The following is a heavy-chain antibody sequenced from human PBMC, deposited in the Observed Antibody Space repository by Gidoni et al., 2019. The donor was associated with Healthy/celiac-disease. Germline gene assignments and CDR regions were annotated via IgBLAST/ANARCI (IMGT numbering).Heavy chain of an antibody. D-gene: IGHD3-9*01. CDR3: RIVLRYFDPANWFDP. Sequence: EVQLVESGGGLVKPGGSLRLSWSAYGLPFSTAWMSWGSQAPGTGLEWVGRIKSKTDGGTTDYAAPVKGRFTISRDDSKNTLYLQMNSLKTEDTAVYYCRIVLRYFDPANWFDPWGQGTLVTVSS. CDR2: IKSKTDGGTT. V-gene: IGHV3-15*01. CDR1: GLPFSTAW. J-gene: IGHJ5*02.